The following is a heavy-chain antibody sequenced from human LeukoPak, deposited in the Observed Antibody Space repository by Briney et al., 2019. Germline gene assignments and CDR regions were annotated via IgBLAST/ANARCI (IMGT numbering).Heavy chain of an antibody. D-gene: IGHD2/OR15-2a*01. V-gene: IGHV3-23*01. CDR2: ISGSGGST. J-gene: IGHJ4*02. CDR1: GFTFSSYA. Sequence: GGSLRVSCAASGFTFSSYARSWVRQAPGKGLEWVSAISGSGGSTYYADSVKGRFTISRDNSKNTLYLQMNSLRAEDTAVYYCAKDQEEAIFAAFFDYWGQGTLVTVSS. CDR3: AKDQEEAIFAAFFDY.